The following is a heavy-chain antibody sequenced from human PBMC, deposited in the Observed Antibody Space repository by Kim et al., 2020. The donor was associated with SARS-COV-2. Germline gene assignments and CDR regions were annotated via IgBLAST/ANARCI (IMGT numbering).Heavy chain of an antibody. CDR3: AREKVVVVPAAIYYYYGMDV. CDR2: TRNKANSYTT. V-gene: IGHV3-72*01. D-gene: IGHD2-2*01. Sequence: GGSLRLSCAASGFTFSDHYMDWVRQAPGKGLEWVGRTRNKANSYTTEYAASVKGRFTISRDDSKNSLYLQMNSLKTEDTAVYYCAREKVVVVPAAIYYYYGMDVWGQGTTVTVSS. J-gene: IGHJ6*02. CDR1: GFTFSDHY.